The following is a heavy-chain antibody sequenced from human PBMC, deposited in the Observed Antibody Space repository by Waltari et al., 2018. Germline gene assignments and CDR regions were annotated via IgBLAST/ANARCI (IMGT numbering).Heavy chain of an antibody. CDR2: IRRKANGETT. V-gene: IGHV3-49*03. Sequence: VQLVESGGGLVHPDRSLRLPCTGSGLALGADGLTWCRQAPGKGLKWVGFIRRKANGETTDYAASVKGRFRISRYDSKRIAYLQMNSLKVEDTAVYYCTRASSNIVVVTRHFDYWGQGTLVTVSS. CDR3: TRASSNIVVVTRHFDY. D-gene: IGHD2-21*02. J-gene: IGHJ4*02. CDR1: GLALGADG.